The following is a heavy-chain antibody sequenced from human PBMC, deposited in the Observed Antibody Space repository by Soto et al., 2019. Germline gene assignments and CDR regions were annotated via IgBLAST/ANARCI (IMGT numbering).Heavy chain of an antibody. CDR2: TYYSGFN. CDR3: ARSVDP. V-gene: IGHV4-31*03. CDR1: GGSISSGGYY. Sequence: QVQLQESGPGLVKPSQTLSLTCTVSGGSISSGGYYWSWIRQHPGKGLEWIGYTYYSGFNYYPPSLKCRVTMSVDTSKNQFTLKQSSVTAADTAVYYCARSVDPWGQGTLVTVSS. J-gene: IGHJ5*02.